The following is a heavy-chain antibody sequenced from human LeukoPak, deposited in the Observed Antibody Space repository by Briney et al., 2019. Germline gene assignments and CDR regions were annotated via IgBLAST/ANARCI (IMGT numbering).Heavy chain of an antibody. J-gene: IGHJ4*02. CDR3: TRRGGYYFDY. CDR1: GFTFSNFG. V-gene: IGHV3-73*01. CDR2: IRSKANSYAT. D-gene: IGHD3-10*01. Sequence: GGSLRLSCAASGFTFSNFGVNWVRQASGKGLEWVGRIRSKANSYATAYAASVKGRFTISRDDSKNTAYLQMNSLKTEDTAVYYCTRRGGYYFDYWGQGTLVTVSS.